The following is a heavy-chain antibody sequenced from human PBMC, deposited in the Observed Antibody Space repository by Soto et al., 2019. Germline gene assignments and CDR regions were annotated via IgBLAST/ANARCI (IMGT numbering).Heavy chain of an antibody. V-gene: IGHV3-30*18. J-gene: IGHJ6*03. CDR2: ISYDGSNK. Sequence: PCGSLRLSCAASGFTFSSYGIHGVVPTPGKGLEWVAVISYDGSNKYYADSVKGRFTISRDNSKNTLYLQMNSLRAEDTAVYYCAKDTPARYYYYMEVWGKGTTVTVSS. CDR3: AKDTPARYYYYMEV. CDR1: GFTFSSYG.